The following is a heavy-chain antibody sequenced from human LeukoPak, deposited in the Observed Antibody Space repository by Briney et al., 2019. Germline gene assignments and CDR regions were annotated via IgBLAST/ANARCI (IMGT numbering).Heavy chain of an antibody. CDR1: GYSLTRYH. Sequence: ASVKVSCKASGYSLTRYHMSWVRQAPGQGPEWMGIIDPNGVSTSYVQKFQGRVTMTRDTSTSTFYMELSSLRSEDTAVYYCARMTTGVLDYWGQRTLVTVSS. V-gene: IGHV1-46*01. CDR3: ARMTTGVLDY. J-gene: IGHJ4*02. D-gene: IGHD1-1*01. CDR2: IDPNGVST.